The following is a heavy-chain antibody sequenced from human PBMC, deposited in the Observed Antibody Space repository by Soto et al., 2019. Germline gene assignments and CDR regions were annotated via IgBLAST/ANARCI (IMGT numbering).Heavy chain of an antibody. J-gene: IGHJ4*02. Sequence: QVQLVESGGGVVQPGRSLRLSCAASGFTFSSYGMHWVRQAPGKGLEWVAVISYDGSNKYYADSVKGRFTISRDNSKNTLCLQMNSLRAEDTAVYYCAKDYGDYSNYYFDYWGQGTLVTVSS. D-gene: IGHD4-17*01. CDR1: GFTFSSYG. V-gene: IGHV3-30*18. CDR2: ISYDGSNK. CDR3: AKDYGDYSNYYFDY.